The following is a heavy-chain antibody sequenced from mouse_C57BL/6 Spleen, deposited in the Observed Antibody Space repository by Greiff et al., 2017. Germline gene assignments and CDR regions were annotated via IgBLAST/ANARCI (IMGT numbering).Heavy chain of an antibody. CDR1: GYTFTSYW. CDR3: ARSDGNLWDFGV. CDR2: IDPSGSYT. Sequence: VQLQQPGAELVMPGASVKLSCKASGYTFTSYWMHWVKQRPGQGLEWIGEIDPSGSYTNYNQKFKGKSTLTVDKSSSTAYMQLSSLTSEDSAVYYCARSDGNLWDFGVWGTGTTVTVSS. D-gene: IGHD2-1*01. V-gene: IGHV1-69*01. J-gene: IGHJ1*03.